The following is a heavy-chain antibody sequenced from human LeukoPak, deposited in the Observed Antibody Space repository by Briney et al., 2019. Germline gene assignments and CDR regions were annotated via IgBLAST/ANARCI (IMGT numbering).Heavy chain of an antibody. Sequence: PGGSVRLSCAASGFTFSSYAMHWVRQAPGKGLEWVAVISYDGSNKYYADSVKGRFNIYRDNSKNTLYLQMNRLRAEDTAGYYCARDLRAHHSRGYWPYYYYHGMDVWGQGTTVTVSS. CDR1: GFTFSSYA. CDR2: ISYDGSNK. V-gene: IGHV3-30*04. J-gene: IGHJ6*02. CDR3: ARDLRAHHSRGYWPYYYYHGMDV. D-gene: IGHD3-22*01.